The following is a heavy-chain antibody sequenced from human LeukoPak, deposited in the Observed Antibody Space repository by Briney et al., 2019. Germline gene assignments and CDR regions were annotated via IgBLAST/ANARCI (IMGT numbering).Heavy chain of an antibody. J-gene: IGHJ5*02. CDR3: ARENSGSYYVAYNWFDP. D-gene: IGHD1-26*01. Sequence: SVKVSCKASGYTFTGYYMHWVRQAPGQGLEWMGGIIPIFGTANYAQKFQGRVTITADKSTSTAYMELSSLRSEDTAVYYCARENSGSYYVAYNWFDPWGQGTLVTVSS. V-gene: IGHV1-69*06. CDR1: GYTFTGYY. CDR2: IIPIFGTA.